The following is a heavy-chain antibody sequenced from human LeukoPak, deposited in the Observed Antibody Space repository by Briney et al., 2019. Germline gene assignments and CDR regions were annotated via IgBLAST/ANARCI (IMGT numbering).Heavy chain of an antibody. CDR3: AKDKFWSGFTFDY. V-gene: IGHV3-23*01. D-gene: IGHD3-3*01. Sequence: PGGSLRLSCAASGFTFSSYAMSWARQAPGKGLEWVSGISGSDRSTYYADSVKGRFTISRDSSKNTLYLQMNCLRVEDTAVYYCAKDKFWSGFTFDYWGQGTLVTVSS. CDR1: GFTFSSYA. J-gene: IGHJ4*02. CDR2: ISGSDRST.